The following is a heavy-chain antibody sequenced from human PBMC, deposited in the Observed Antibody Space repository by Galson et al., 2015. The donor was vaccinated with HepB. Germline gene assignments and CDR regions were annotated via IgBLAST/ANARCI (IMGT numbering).Heavy chain of an antibody. D-gene: IGHD1-14*01. Sequence: SLRLSCAASGFTFDDYAMHWVRQAPGKGLEWVSGISWNSGSIGYADSVKGRFTISRDNAKNSLYLQMNSLRAEDTALYYCAKDFSDEPDWYFDLWGRGTLVTVSS. V-gene: IGHV3-9*01. J-gene: IGHJ2*01. CDR2: ISWNSGSI. CDR3: AKDFSDEPDWYFDL. CDR1: GFTFDDYA.